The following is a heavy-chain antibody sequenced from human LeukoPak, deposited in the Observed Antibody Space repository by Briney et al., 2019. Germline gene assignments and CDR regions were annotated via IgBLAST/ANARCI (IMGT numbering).Heavy chain of an antibody. D-gene: IGHD3-3*01. Sequence: PSETLSLTCTISGASISSYFWSWIRQPPGKGLEWIGYIYYSGSTNYNPSLKSRVTISVDTSTNQFSLKLSSVTAADTAVYYCARGIFGMVLNAFDLWGRGTMVTVSS. CDR3: ARGIFGMVLNAFDL. V-gene: IGHV4-59*01. CDR2: IYYSGST. J-gene: IGHJ3*01. CDR1: GASISSYF.